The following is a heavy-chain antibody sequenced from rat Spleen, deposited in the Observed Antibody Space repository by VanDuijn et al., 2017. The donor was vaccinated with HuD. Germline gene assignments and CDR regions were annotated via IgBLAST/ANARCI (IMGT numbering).Heavy chain of an antibody. D-gene: IGHD1-1*01. CDR2: INYDGSST. J-gene: IGHJ2*01. CDR1: GFTFSDYY. Sequence: EVQLVESDGGLVQPGRSLKLSCAASGFTFSDYYMAWVRQAPTKGLEWVATINYDGSSTYYRDSVKGRFTISRDNAKSTLYLQMDSLRSEDTATYYCATATMGFWGQGVMVTVSS. V-gene: IGHV5-29*01. CDR3: ATATMGF.